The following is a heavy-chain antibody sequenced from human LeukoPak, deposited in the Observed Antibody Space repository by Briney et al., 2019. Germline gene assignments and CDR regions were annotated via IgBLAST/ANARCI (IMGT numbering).Heavy chain of an antibody. CDR2: ISTDSLTI. D-gene: IGHD1-26*01. CDR1: GVTFSSHA. CDR3: ARKALIGSHSGPFDI. J-gene: IGHJ3*02. V-gene: IGHV3-48*04. Sequence: GGALRLSCAASGVTFSSHAMNWVREAPGEGREWISSISTDSLTIKYADFLSGQFTISRDNAENLLFLQMSSLRAEDTAVYFCARKALIGSHSGPFDIWGQGTFVTVSS.